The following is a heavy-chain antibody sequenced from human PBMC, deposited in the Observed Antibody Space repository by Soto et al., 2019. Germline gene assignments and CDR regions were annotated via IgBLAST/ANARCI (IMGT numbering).Heavy chain of an antibody. CDR1: GYTFTSYG. V-gene: IGHV1-18*01. J-gene: IGHJ6*02. CDR2: ISAYNGNT. Sequence: QVQLVQSGAEVKKPGASVKVSCKASGYTFTSYGFTWVRQAPGQGLEWMGWISAYNGNTNYAQKLQGRVTMTTDTSTSTAYMELRSLRSDDTAVYYCASFRAGDYYDYYGMDVWGQGTTVTVSS. D-gene: IGHD4-17*01. CDR3: ASFRAGDYYDYYGMDV.